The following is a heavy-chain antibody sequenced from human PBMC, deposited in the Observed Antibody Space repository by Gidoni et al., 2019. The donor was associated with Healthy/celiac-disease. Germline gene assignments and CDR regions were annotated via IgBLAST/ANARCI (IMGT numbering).Heavy chain of an antibody. J-gene: IGHJ4*02. CDR3: ARLNIVVVPAAIHYYFDY. V-gene: IGHV3-74*01. Sequence: EVQLVESGGGLVQPGGSLRLSCAASGFTFSSYWMHWVRQAPGKGLVWVSRINSDGSSTSYADSVKGRFTISRDNAKNTLYLQMNSLRAEDTAVYYCARLNIVVVPAAIHYYFDYWGQGTLVTVSS. CDR1: GFTFSSYW. CDR2: INSDGSST. D-gene: IGHD2-2*01.